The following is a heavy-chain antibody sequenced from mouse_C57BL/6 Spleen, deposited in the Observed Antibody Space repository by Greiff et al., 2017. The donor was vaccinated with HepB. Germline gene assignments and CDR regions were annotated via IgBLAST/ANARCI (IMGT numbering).Heavy chain of an antibody. D-gene: IGHD1-1*01. V-gene: IGHV1-22*01. J-gene: IGHJ3*01. CDR2: INPNNGGT. CDR1: GYTFTDYN. Sequence: EVQLQQSGPELVKPGASVKMSCKASGYTFTDYNMHWVKQSHGKSLEWIGYINPNNGGTSYNQKFKGKATLTVNKSSSTAYMELRSLTSEDSAVYYCARGDYYGSSQFAYWGQGTLVTVSA. CDR3: ARGDYYGSSQFAY.